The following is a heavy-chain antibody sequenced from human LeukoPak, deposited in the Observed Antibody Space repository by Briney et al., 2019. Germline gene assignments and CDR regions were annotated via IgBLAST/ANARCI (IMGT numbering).Heavy chain of an antibody. J-gene: IGHJ4*02. V-gene: IGHV3-48*04. CDR3: AAYPRQRYRHFDY. CDR2: ISSSSSTI. Sequence: VGSLRLSCAASGFTFSSYSMNWVRQAPGKGLEWVSYISSSSSTIYYADSVKGRFTISRDNAKNSLYLQMNSLRAEDTAVYYCAAYPRQRYRHFDYWGQGTLVTVSS. CDR1: GFTFSSYS. D-gene: IGHD1-1*01.